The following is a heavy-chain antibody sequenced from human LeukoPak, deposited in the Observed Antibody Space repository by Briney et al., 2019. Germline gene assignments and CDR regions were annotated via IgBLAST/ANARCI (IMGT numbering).Heavy chain of an antibody. J-gene: IGHJ4*02. CDR1: GFTFSSYA. V-gene: IGHV3-23*01. CDR3: AKVAGAVMVRYYFDY. CDR2: ISGSGGST. Sequence: PGGSLRLSCAASGFTFSSYAMSWVRQAPGKGLEWVSAISGSGGSTFYADSVKGRFIISRDNSKNTLYLQVNSLRAEDTAVYYCAKVAGAVMVRYYFDYWGQGTLVTVSS. D-gene: IGHD3-10*01.